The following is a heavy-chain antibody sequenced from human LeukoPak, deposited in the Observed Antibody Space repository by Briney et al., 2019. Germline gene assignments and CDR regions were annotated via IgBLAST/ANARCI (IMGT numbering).Heavy chain of an antibody. D-gene: IGHD2-15*01. CDR3: ARVGFYCSGGSCYSGFADY. J-gene: IGHJ4*02. Sequence: PSETLSLTCAVYGGSFSGYYWSWIRQPPGKGLEWIGEINHSGSTNYNPSLKSRVTISVDTSKNQFSLKLSSVTAADTAVYYCARVGFYCSGGSCYSGFADYWGQGTLVTVLS. CDR2: INHSGST. CDR1: GGSFSGYY. V-gene: IGHV4-34*01.